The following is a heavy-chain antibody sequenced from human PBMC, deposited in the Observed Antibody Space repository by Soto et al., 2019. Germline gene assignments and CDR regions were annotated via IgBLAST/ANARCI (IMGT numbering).Heavy chain of an antibody. J-gene: IGHJ6*03. CDR3: ASRHYYGSGSNWEKGSRYYYYYMDV. D-gene: IGHD3-10*01. V-gene: IGHV3-23*01. CDR2: ISGSGGST. CDR1: GFTFSSYA. Sequence: GGSLRLSCAASGFTFSSYAMSWVRQAPGKGLEWVSAISGSGGSTYYADSVKGRFTISRDNSKNTLYLQMNSLRAEDTAVYYCASRHYYGSGSNWEKGSRYYYYYMDVWGKGTTVTVSS.